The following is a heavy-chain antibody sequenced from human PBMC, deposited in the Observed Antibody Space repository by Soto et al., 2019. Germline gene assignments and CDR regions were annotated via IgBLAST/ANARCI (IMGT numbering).Heavy chain of an antibody. J-gene: IGHJ3*02. CDR3: ANPYSSMAARPPYAFYI. V-gene: IGHV3-30*18. CDR2: ISYDGSNK. Sequence: QVQLVESGGGVVQPGRSLRLSCAASGFTFSSYGMHWVRQAPGKGLEWVAVISYDGSNKYYADSVKGRFSISRDNSKNTLYLQMNSLRADDTAVYYCANPYSSMAARPPYAFYIWGQGTMVTVSS. D-gene: IGHD6-6*01. CDR1: GFTFSSYG.